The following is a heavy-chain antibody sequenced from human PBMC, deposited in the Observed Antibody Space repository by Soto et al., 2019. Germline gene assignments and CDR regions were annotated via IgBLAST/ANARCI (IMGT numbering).Heavy chain of an antibody. J-gene: IGHJ5*02. CDR2: ISHSGTT. Sequence: PSETLSLTCAVSGGSVSSGAYYWSWIRQPPGKGLEWIGHISHSGTTKYNPSLKSPVTISLDTANTQFSLKVTSVTAADTAMYYCARASFYYDSSGYAVGWFDPWGQGTLVTVSS. CDR1: GGSVSSGAYY. D-gene: IGHD3-22*01. V-gene: IGHV4-61*08. CDR3: ARASFYYDSSGYAVGWFDP.